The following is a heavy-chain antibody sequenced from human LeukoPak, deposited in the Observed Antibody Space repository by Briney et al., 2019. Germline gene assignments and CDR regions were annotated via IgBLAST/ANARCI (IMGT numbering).Heavy chain of an antibody. D-gene: IGHD3-22*01. J-gene: IGHJ4*02. CDR1: GGSISSYY. CDR3: AREGAYYYDSSGYFDY. V-gene: IGHV4-59*01. Sequence: SETLSLTCTVSGGSISSYYWSWIRKPPGKGLEWIGYIYYSGSTNYNPSLKSRVTISVDTSKNQFSLKLSSVAAADTAVYYCAREGAYYYDSSGYFDYWGQGTLVTVSS. CDR2: IYYSGST.